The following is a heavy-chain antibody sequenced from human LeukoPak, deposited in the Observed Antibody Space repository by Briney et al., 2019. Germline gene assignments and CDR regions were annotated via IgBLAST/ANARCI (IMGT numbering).Heavy chain of an antibody. CDR2: IYYSGST. Sequence: SETLSLTCTLSGGSISSGGYYWSWIRQHPGNGLEWIGYIYYSGSTSYNPSLKTRVTISVDTSKNQCSLKLSAGTAATPAVINCARLSDGSGYYQQACYYYYGMDVWGQGTTVTVSS. CDR3: ARLSDGSGYYQQACYYYYGMDV. D-gene: IGHD3-22*01. V-gene: IGHV4-31*03. J-gene: IGHJ6*02. CDR1: GGSISSGGYY.